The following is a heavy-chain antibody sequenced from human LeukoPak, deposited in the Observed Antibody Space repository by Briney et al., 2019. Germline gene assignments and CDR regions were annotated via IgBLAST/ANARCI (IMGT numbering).Heavy chain of an antibody. CDR2: INADSGKT. CDR1: GYTFTDYA. D-gene: IGHD4-17*01. V-gene: IGHV1-3*01. CDR3: ARAICSSTVTTYSLDF. Sequence: GASVKVSCKASGYTFTDYAIQWVRQATGQGLEWMGWINADSGKTKYSQKFQGRVTITRDTSASTAYMELSGLRSDDTAVYYCARAICSSTVTTYSLDFCGQGTLVTVSS. J-gene: IGHJ4*02.